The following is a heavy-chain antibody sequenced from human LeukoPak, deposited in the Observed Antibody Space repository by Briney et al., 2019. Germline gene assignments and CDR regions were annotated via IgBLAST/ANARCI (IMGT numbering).Heavy chain of an antibody. V-gene: IGHV3-23*01. J-gene: IGHJ6*03. CDR3: VKGAKYSGSSVDYFYMDV. CDR2: ISGSGDNT. D-gene: IGHD1-26*01. CDR1: GFSFSTHA. Sequence: GGSLRLSCAASGFSFSTHAMGWVRQAPGKGLEWVSVISGSGDNTYQADSVKGRFIISRGNSNNTLSVQMNSLRAEDTAVYYCVKGAKYSGSSVDYFYMDVWAKGTTVTVSS.